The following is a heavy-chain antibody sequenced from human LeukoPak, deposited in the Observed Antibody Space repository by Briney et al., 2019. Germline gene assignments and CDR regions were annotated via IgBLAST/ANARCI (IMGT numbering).Heavy chain of an antibody. CDR2: ISGSGGST. Sequence: GGSLRLSCAASGFTFSSYAMSWVRQAPGKGLEWVSAISGSGGSTYYADSVKGRFTISRDNSKNTLYLQMNSLRAVDTAVYYCARVRYYDFWSGPFDIWGQGTMVTVSS. J-gene: IGHJ3*02. CDR3: ARVRYYDFWSGPFDI. CDR1: GFTFSSYA. V-gene: IGHV3-23*01. D-gene: IGHD3-3*01.